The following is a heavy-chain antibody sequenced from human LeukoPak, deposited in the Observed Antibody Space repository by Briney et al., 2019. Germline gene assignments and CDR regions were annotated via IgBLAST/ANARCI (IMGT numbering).Heavy chain of an antibody. J-gene: IGHJ4*02. V-gene: IGHV4-31*03. CDR1: GGSISSGGYY. D-gene: IGHD2-8*01. Sequence: SETLSLTCTVSGGSISSGGYYWSWIRQHPGKGLEWIGYIYYSGSTYYNPSLKSRVTMSVDTSKNQFSLKLSSVTAADTAVYYCAREREDIKLMLYAYYFDYWGQGTLVTVSS. CDR3: AREREDIKLMLYAYYFDY. CDR2: IYYSGST.